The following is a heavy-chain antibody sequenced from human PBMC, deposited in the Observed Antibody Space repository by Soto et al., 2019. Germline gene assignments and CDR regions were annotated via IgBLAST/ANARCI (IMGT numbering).Heavy chain of an antibody. Sequence: GQLRRDSSGGSEYRSTSYWSGWVSQMHGKGLEWMGIIYPGDSDTRYSPSFQGQVTISADKSISTAYLQWSSLKASDTAMYYFARQGAAAGTTYGLAVRGHGTTVTVSS. J-gene: IGHJ6*02. D-gene: IGHD6-13*01. CDR3: ARQGAAAGTTYGLAV. CDR1: EYRSTSYW. CDR2: IYPGDSDT. V-gene: IGHV5-51*01.